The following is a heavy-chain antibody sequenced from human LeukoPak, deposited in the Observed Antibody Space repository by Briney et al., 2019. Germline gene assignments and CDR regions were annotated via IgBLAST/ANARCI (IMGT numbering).Heavy chain of an antibody. Sequence: SETLSLTCTVSRGSISSSSYYWGWIRQPPGKGLEWIGSIYYSGSTYYNPSLKSRVTISVDTSKNQFSLKLSSVTAADTAVYYWGRRGDKVKSEGPYYFDYWGQGTLVTVSS. J-gene: IGHJ4*02. V-gene: IGHV4-39*07. CDR1: RGSISSSSYY. CDR2: IYYSGST. D-gene: IGHD3-16*01. CDR3: GRRGDKVKSEGPYYFDY.